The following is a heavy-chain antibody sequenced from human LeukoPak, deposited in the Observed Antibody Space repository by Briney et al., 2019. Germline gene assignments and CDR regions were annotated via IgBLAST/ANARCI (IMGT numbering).Heavy chain of an antibody. CDR1: GASISSSNYY. CDR3: ARGYSGFP. CDR2: INHSGST. V-gene: IGHV4-39*07. D-gene: IGHD3-22*01. Sequence: SETLSLTCAVSGASISSSNYYWGWLRQPPGKGLEWIGEINHSGSTNYNPSLKSRVTISVDTSKNQFSLKLSSVTAADTAVYYCARGYSGFPWGQGTLVTVSS. J-gene: IGHJ5*02.